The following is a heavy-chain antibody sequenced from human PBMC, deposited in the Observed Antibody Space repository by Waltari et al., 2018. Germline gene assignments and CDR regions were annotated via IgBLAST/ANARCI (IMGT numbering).Heavy chain of an antibody. J-gene: IGHJ4*02. D-gene: IGHD7-27*01. CDR3: ARVNIKTGEEFDY. CDR2: INPKSGDT. V-gene: IGHV1-2*02. CDR1: GYTFAEHY. Sequence: QVQLVQSGAEVKKPGASVKVSCKASGYTFAEHYIHWIRQAPGQGLEWMGWINPKSGDTKYAQKFQDRVTMTRDTSISTTSVELRSLRSDDSAVYYCARVNIKTGEEFDYWGQGTLVTVSS.